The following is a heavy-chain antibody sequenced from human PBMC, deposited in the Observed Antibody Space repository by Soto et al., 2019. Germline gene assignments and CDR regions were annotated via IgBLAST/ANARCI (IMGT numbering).Heavy chain of an antibody. CDR1: GFTLSDYS. J-gene: IGHJ4*02. V-gene: IGHV3-64*04. D-gene: IGHD3-22*01. CDR2: ISYKGDTT. CDR3: ARVWWPYDSSGPLSGY. Sequence: PGGSLRLSCAASGFTLSDYSMHWVRQAAGKGLEYVSAISYKGDTTNYADSVKGRFTISRDNAKNSLYLQMNSLRAEDTAVYYCARVWWPYDSSGPLSGYWGQGTLVTVSS.